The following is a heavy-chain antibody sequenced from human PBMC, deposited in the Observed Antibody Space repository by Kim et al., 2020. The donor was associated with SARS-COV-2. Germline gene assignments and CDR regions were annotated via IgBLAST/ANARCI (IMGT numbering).Heavy chain of an antibody. CDR3: ARDGPAAITGNYYYYGMDV. V-gene: IGHV1-69*04. CDR1: GGTFSSYA. D-gene: IGHD2-2*01. J-gene: IGHJ6*02. Sequence: SVKVSCKASGGTFSSYAISWVRQAPGQGLEWMGRIIPILGIANYAQKFQGRVTITADKSTSTAYMGLSSLRSEDTAVYYCARDGPAAITGNYYYYGMDVWGQGTTVTVSS. CDR2: IIPILGIA.